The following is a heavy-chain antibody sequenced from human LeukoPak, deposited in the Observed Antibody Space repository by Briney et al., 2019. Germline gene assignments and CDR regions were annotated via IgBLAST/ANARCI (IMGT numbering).Heavy chain of an antibody. D-gene: IGHD3-9*01. Sequence: GGSLRLSCAASGFTFGRYGMSWVRQAPEKGLEWVSAISGSGGSTYYADSVKGRFTISRDNSKNTLYLQMNSLRAEDTAVYYCAKDASALRYFDWLLDKFDYWGQGTLVTVSS. V-gene: IGHV3-23*01. CDR3: AKDASALRYFDWLLDKFDY. J-gene: IGHJ4*02. CDR1: GFTFGRYG. CDR2: ISGSGGST.